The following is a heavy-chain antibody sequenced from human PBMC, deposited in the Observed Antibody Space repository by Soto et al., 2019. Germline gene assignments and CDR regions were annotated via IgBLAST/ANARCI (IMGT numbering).Heavy chain of an antibody. CDR2: TYYRSKWYN. V-gene: IGHV6-1*01. D-gene: IGHD7-27*01. CDR1: GDSVSSSTA. CDR3: ARDLGRTYGMDV. J-gene: IGHJ6*02. Sequence: QVQLQQSGPGLVKPSQPLSLTCSISGDSVSSSTAWNWIRQSPSRGLEWLGRTYYRSKWYNDYAVSMKSRIRINPYTSKNQFSLQLNSVTPDDTAVYYCARDLGRTYGMDVWGQGTTVIVSS.